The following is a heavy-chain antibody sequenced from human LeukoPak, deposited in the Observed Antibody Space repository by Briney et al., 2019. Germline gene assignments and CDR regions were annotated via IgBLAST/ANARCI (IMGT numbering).Heavy chain of an antibody. D-gene: IGHD2-2*01. V-gene: IGHV4-34*09. Sequence: SETLSLTCAVYGGSFSGYYWSWIRQPPGKGLEWIGYIYYSGSTYYNPSLKSRVTISVDTSKNQFSLKLSSVTAADTAVYYCARTYCSSTSCSYGEDYWGQGTLVTVSS. CDR3: ARTYCSSTSCSYGEDY. CDR1: GGSFSGYY. CDR2: IYYSGST. J-gene: IGHJ4*02.